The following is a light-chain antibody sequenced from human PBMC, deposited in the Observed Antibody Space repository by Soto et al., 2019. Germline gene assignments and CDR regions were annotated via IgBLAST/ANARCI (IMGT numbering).Light chain of an antibody. CDR2: GAS. Sequence: EIVLTQSPGTLSLSPGERATLSCRASQSVSSSYLAWYQQKPGQAPRLLIYGASSRATGIPDRFSGSGSGTDFTLPTNSREHEDFSAYYCQQYGSSGLTFGGGTKVEIK. J-gene: IGKJ4*01. V-gene: IGKV3-20*01. CDR1: QSVSSSY. CDR3: QQYGSSGLT.